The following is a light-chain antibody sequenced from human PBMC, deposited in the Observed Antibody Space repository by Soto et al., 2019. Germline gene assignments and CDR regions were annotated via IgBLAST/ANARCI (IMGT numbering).Light chain of an antibody. CDR1: QSVSSSY. J-gene: IGKJ2*01. CDR2: GAS. V-gene: IGKV3-20*01. Sequence: EIVLTQSPGTLSLSPGERATLSCRASQSVSSSYLAWYKQKPGQSPRLLIYGASSRATGIPDRFSGSESGTDFTLTISRLEPEDFAVYYCQQYGTTPYTFGQGSKLEIK. CDR3: QQYGTTPYT.